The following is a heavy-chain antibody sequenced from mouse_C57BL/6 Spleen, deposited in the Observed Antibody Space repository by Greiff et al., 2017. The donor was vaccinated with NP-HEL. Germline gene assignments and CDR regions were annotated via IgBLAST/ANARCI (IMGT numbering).Heavy chain of an antibody. CDR2: IYPGDGDT. Sequence: VQLQQSGPELVKPGASVKISCKASGYAFSSSWMNWVKQRPGKGLEWIGRIYPGDGDTNYNGKFKGKATLTADKSSSTAYMQLSSLTSEDSAVYFCARRDYGSSYWYFDVSGTGTTVTVSS. CDR3: ARRDYGSSYWYFDV. J-gene: IGHJ1*03. V-gene: IGHV1-82*01. CDR1: GYAFSSSW. D-gene: IGHD1-1*01.